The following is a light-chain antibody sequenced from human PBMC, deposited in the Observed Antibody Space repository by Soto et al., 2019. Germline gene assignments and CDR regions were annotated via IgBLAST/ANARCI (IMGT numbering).Light chain of an antibody. Sequence: QSALTQPPSASGSPGQSVTISCTGTSSDVGGYNYVSWYQQHPGKAPKLMIYEVSKRPSGVPDRFSGSKSGNTASLTVSGLQDYDEADYYCSSYAGSANLVFGGRTKLTVL. CDR3: SSYAGSANLV. V-gene: IGLV2-8*01. CDR1: SSDVGGYNY. CDR2: EVS. J-gene: IGLJ2*01.